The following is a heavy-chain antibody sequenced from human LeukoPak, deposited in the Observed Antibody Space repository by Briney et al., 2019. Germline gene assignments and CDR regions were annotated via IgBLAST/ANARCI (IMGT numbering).Heavy chain of an antibody. CDR2: INHSGST. D-gene: IGHD3-3*01. V-gene: IGHV4-34*01. CDR1: GGSFSGYY. CDR3: ARAGFWSGGVDV. Sequence: SETLSFTCAVYGGSFSGYYWSWVRQPPGKGLEWIGEINHSGSTNYNPSLKSRVTISLDTSNNQFSLKLSSLTAADTAVYYCARAGFWSGGVDVWGKGTTVTVSS. J-gene: IGHJ6*04.